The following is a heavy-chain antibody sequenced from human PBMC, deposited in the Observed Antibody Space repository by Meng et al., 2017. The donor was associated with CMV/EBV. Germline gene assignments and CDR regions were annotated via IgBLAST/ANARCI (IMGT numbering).Heavy chain of an antibody. D-gene: IGHD3-22*01. V-gene: IGHV4-59*01. J-gene: IGHJ4*02. Sequence: ESLKISCTVSRGSIRSYYWSWIRQPPGKGLEWIGYIYYTGNTNYNSSLKSRVTISLNTSKNQFSLRLSSVTAADTAVYYCARAGEDYYYDNSGYPGYFDYWGQGTLVTVSS. CDR2: IYYTGNT. CDR1: RGSIRSYY. CDR3: ARAGEDYYYDNSGYPGYFDY.